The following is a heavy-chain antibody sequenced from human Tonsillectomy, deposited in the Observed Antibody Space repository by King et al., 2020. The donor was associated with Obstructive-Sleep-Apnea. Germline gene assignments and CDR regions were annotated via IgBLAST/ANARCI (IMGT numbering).Heavy chain of an antibody. CDR2: IDPSDSFT. CDR1: GYSFTSYW. CDR3: ARQIPNFYYGMDV. Sequence: QLVQSGAEVKKPGESLRISCQRSGYSFTSYWINWVRQMPGKGLEWMGRIDPSDSFTDYSPSFQGHVAISTDKSISTAYLQWSSVKASDTAMYFCARQIPNFYYGMDVWGQGTTVTVSS. J-gene: IGHJ6*02. V-gene: IGHV5-10-1*01.